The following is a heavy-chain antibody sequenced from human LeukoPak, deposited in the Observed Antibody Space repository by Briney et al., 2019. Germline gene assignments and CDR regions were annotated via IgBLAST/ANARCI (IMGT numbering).Heavy chain of an antibody. V-gene: IGHV3-73*01. CDR3: TRHVVVVAADDAFDI. CDR2: IRSKANSYAT. Sequence: PGGSLRLSCAASGFTFSGSAMHWVRQASGKGLEWVGRIRSKANSYATAYAASVKGRFTISRDDLKNTAYLQMNSLKTEDTAVYYCTRHVVVVAADDAFDIWGQGTMVTVSS. CDR1: GFTFSGSA. J-gene: IGHJ3*02. D-gene: IGHD2-15*01.